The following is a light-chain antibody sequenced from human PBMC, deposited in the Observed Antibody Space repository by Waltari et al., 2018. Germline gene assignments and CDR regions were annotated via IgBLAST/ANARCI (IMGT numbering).Light chain of an antibody. V-gene: IGKV1-13*02. CDR3: QQVNSFPAT. CDR2: DAS. J-gene: IGKJ4*01. Sequence: AIQLTQSPSSLSTSVGDRVTITCRASQGISSALAWYQQKPGKAPKLLIYDASSLESGVPSRFSGSGSGTDFTLTISSLQPEDFATYYCQQVNSFPATFGGGTTVEIK. CDR1: QGISSA.